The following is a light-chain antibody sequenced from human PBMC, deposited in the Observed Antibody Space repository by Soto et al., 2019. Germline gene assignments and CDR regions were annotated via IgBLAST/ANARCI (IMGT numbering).Light chain of an antibody. Sequence: EKVMTQSPATLSVSPGERATLSCRASQSVGSSLAWYQQRPGQAPRLLIYGASTRATGIPARFSGSGSGTEFTLTISSLQSEDFAVYYCQQYNDWPLTVGGGTKVEIK. CDR3: QQYNDWPLT. CDR1: QSVGSS. J-gene: IGKJ4*01. CDR2: GAS. V-gene: IGKV3-15*01.